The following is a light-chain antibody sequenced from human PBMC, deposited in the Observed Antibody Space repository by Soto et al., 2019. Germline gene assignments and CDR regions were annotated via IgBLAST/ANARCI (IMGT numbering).Light chain of an antibody. V-gene: IGKV3-15*01. J-gene: IGKJ3*01. CDR1: QSVSSH. CDR3: QQYKNWPT. CDR2: AAS. Sequence: EILMTQSPDILSVSPGERATLSCRASQSVSSHLAWYQQKPGQAPRLLIYAASTRATDIPARFSGSGSQTEFTLTISSLQSEDFAIYYCQQYKNWPTFGPGTRVDV.